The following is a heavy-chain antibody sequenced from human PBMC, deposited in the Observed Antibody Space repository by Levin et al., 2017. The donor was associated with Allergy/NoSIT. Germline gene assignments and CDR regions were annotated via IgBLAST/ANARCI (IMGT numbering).Heavy chain of an antibody. V-gene: IGHV4-34*01. Sequence: PSETLSLTCAVYGGSFSGYYWSWIRQPPGKGLEWIGEINHSGSTNYNPSLKSRVTISVDTSKNQFSLKLSSVTAADTAVYYCARGVIGRMENSRSRYSYGDIPDHWFDPWGQGTLVTVSS. D-gene: IGHD5-18*01. CDR1: GGSFSGYY. CDR3: ARGVIGRMENSRSRYSYGDIPDHWFDP. CDR2: INHSGST. J-gene: IGHJ5*02.